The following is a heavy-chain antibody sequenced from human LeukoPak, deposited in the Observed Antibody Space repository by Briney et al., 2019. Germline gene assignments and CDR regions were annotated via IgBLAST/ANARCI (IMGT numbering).Heavy chain of an antibody. J-gene: IGHJ4*02. CDR2: ISYDGSNK. CDR3: ASNYDSSGQDY. Sequence: GGSLRLSCAASGFTFSSYAMHWVRQAPGKGLEWVAVISYDGSNKYYADSVKGRFTISRDNSKNTLYLQMNSLRAEDTAVYYCASNYDSSGQDYRGQGTLVTVSS. D-gene: IGHD3-22*01. CDR1: GFTFSSYA. V-gene: IGHV3-30-3*01.